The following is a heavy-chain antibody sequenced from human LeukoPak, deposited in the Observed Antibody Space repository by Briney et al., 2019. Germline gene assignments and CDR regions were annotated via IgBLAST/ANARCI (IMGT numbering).Heavy chain of an antibody. J-gene: IGHJ3*02. CDR3: AKRTDTSGNRGGALDI. Sequence: SSETLSLTCTVSGGSISSYYWSWIRQPPGKGLEWIGYIYYSGSTNYNPSLKSRVTISVDTSKNQFSLKLSSVTAADTAVYYCAKRTDTSGNRGGALDIWGQGTMVAVSS. V-gene: IGHV4-59*01. D-gene: IGHD3-22*01. CDR1: GGSISSYY. CDR2: IYYSGST.